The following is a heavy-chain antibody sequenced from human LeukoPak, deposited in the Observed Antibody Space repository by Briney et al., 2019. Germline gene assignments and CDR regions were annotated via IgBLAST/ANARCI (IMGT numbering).Heavy chain of an antibody. CDR1: GGSISSSSYY. J-gene: IGHJ4*02. V-gene: IGHV4-39*01. CDR2: IYYSGST. CDR3: ARHAEIYGSGSFFDY. Sequence: SETLSLTCTVSGGSISSSSYYWGWIRQPPGKGLEWIGSIYYSGSTYYNLSLKSRVTISVDTSKNQFSLKLSSVTAADPAVYYCARHAEIYGSGSFFDYWGQGTLVTVSS. D-gene: IGHD3-10*01.